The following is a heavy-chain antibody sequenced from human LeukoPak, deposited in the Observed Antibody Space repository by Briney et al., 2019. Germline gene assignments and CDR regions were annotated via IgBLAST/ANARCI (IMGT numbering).Heavy chain of an antibody. CDR3: VRAMAPLDTFNYQYAMDV. CDR2: IIPIFGTA. Sequence: SVTVSCKASGGTFSSYAISWVRQAPGQGLEWMGGIIPIFGTANYAQKFQGRVTITADESTSTAYMELSSLRSEDTAVYYCVRAMAPLDTFNYQYAMDVWGQGTMVTVSS. J-gene: IGHJ6*02. CDR1: GGTFSSYA. D-gene: IGHD5-24*01. V-gene: IGHV1-69*13.